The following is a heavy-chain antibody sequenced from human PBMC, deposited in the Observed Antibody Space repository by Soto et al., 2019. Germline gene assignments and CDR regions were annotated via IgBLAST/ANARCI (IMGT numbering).Heavy chain of an antibody. D-gene: IGHD6-19*01. CDR3: AKSLAVAAGWFDP. V-gene: IGHV3-21*01. Sequence: GGSLRLSCAASGFTFSGDSMNWVRQAPGKGLEWVSSISTTSTYIYYADSVKGRFTISRDNANNSLHLQMNSLRAEDTAVYYCAKSLAVAAGWFDPWGQGALVTVSS. CDR1: GFTFSGDS. J-gene: IGHJ5*02. CDR2: ISTTSTYI.